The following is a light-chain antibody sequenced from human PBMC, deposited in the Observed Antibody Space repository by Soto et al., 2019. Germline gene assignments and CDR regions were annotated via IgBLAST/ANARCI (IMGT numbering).Light chain of an antibody. CDR3: QTWGTGFHVV. CDR2: LNSDGSH. V-gene: IGLV4-69*01. J-gene: IGLJ2*01. Sequence: QSVLTQSPSASASLGASVKVTCTLSSGHSSFDIAWHQQQPEKGPRFLMKLNSDGSHNRGDGIPDRFSGSSSGAERYLTISSLQSEDEADYYCQTWGTGFHVVFGGGTQLTVL. CDR1: SGHSSFD.